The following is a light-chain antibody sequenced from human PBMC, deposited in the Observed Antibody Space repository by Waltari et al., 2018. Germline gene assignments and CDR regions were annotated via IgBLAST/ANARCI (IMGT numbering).Light chain of an antibody. CDR3: QQYGFSPEYT. Sequence: EIVLTQSPGTLSWSPGERATLSCRASQSVSSTYLAWYQQKPGQAPRLLISGASSRATGVPDRFNGSGSGTDFTLTISRLEPEDFAMYYCQQYGFSPEYTFGQGTKLEIK. CDR2: GAS. V-gene: IGKV3-20*01. J-gene: IGKJ2*01. CDR1: QSVSSTY.